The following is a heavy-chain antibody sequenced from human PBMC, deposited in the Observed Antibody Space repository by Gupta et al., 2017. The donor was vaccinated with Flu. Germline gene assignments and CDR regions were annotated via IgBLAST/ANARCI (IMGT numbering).Heavy chain of an antibody. D-gene: IGHD3-10*01. J-gene: IGHJ4*02. CDR2: ISSSGSTI. CDR1: GSTFSSYE. V-gene: IGHV3-48*03. Sequence: EVQLVESGGGLVQPGGSLRLSCAASGSTFSSYEMNWVRQAPGKGLEWVSYISSSGSTIYYADSVKGRFTISRDNAKNSLYLQMNSLRAEDTAVYYCARSSGPSGLPDYWGQGTLVTAAS. CDR3: ARSSGPSGLPDY.